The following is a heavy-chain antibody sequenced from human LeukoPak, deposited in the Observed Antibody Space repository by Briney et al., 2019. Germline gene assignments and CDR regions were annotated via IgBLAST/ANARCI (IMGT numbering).Heavy chain of an antibody. CDR2: IYISGST. V-gene: IGHV4-4*07. J-gene: IGHJ4*02. CDR1: GGSISSYY. D-gene: IGHD5-18*01. CDR3: ASGYSYGPGGFDY. Sequence: SETLPLTCTVSGGSISSYYWSWIRQPAGKGLEWIGRIYISGSTNYNPSLKSRVTISVDTSKNQFSLKLSSVTAADTAVYYCASGYSYGPGGFDYWGQGTLVTVSS.